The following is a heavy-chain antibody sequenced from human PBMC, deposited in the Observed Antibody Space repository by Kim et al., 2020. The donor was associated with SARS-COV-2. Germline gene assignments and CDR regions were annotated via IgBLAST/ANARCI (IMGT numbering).Heavy chain of an antibody. J-gene: IGHJ3*02. CDR3: ARDLVVGATPLAFDI. Sequence: SVKVSCKASGGTFSSYAISWVRQAPGQGLEWMGGIIPIFGTANYAQKFQGRVTITADESTSTAYMELSSLRSEDTAVYYCARDLVVGATPLAFDIWGQGTMVTVSS. V-gene: IGHV1-69*13. CDR2: IIPIFGTA. D-gene: IGHD1-26*01. CDR1: GGTFSSYA.